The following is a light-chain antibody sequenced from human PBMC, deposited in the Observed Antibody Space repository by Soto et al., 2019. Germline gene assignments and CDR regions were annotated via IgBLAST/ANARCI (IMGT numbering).Light chain of an antibody. Sequence: QSVLTQPPSVSGAPGQRVTISCTGSSSNIGAGYDVHWYQQFPGTAPKLLLYGSTNRPSGVPDRFSGSKSGTSASLAIAGLQTEDEADYYCQSYDSSLSAVVFGGGTTLTVL. J-gene: IGLJ2*01. CDR2: GST. V-gene: IGLV1-40*01. CDR1: SSNIGAGYD. CDR3: QSYDSSLSAVV.